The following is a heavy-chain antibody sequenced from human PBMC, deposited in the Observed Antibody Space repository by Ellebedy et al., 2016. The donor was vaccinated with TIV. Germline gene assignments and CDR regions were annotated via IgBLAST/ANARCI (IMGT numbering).Heavy chain of an antibody. CDR1: GFIFSNYY. CDR2: VNQDGKET. CDR3: VRDCYKGVCYAPAY. V-gene: IGHV3-7*01. J-gene: IGHJ4*02. D-gene: IGHD2-8*01. Sequence: GGSLRLSXAGSGFIFSNYYLSWVRQAPGKGLEWVANVNQDGKETDYVDSVKGRFTISRDSSKNYVYLQMNGLRAEDTAVYYCVRDCYKGVCYAPAYWGQGTLVTVSS.